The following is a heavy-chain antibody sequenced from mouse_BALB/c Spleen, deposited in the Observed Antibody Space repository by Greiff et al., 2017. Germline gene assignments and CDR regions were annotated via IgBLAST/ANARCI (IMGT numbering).Heavy chain of an antibody. CDR2: INSNGGST. CDR3: ARQGYGKKYYFDY. D-gene: IGHD2-10*02. V-gene: IGHV5-6-3*01. CDR1: GFTFSSYG. J-gene: IGHJ2*01. Sequence: EVQLVESGGGLVQPGGSLKLSCAASGFTFSSYGMSWVRQTPDKRLELVATINSNGGSTYYPDSVKGRFTISRDNAKNTLYPQMSSLKSEDTAMYYCARQGYGKKYYFDYWGQGTTLTVSS.